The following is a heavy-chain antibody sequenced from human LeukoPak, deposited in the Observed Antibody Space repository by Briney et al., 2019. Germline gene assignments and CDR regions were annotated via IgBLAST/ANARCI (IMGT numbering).Heavy chain of an antibody. CDR3: TSPSTGYSSGWATSTLDY. CDR1: GFTFSGSA. V-gene: IGHV3-73*01. J-gene: IGHJ4*02. D-gene: IGHD6-19*01. CDR2: IRSKASSYAT. Sequence: PGGSLKLSCAASGFTFSGSAMHWVRQASGKGLEWVGRIRSKASSYATAYAASVKGRFTISRGDSKNTAYLQMNSLKTEDTAVYYCTSPSTGYSSGWATSTLDYWGQGTLVTVSS.